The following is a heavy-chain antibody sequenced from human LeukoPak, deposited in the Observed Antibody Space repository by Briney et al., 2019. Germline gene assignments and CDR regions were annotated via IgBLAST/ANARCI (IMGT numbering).Heavy chain of an antibody. CDR1: GFTFSSYA. Sequence: GGSLRLSCAASGFTFSSYAMHWVRQAPGKGLEWVAVISYDGSNKYYADSVKGRFTISRDNSKNTLYLQMNSLRAEDTAVYYCARDPERGYDSYYFDYWGQGTLVTVSS. V-gene: IGHV3-30*01. CDR2: ISYDGSNK. CDR3: ARDPERGYDSYYFDY. D-gene: IGHD5-12*01. J-gene: IGHJ4*02.